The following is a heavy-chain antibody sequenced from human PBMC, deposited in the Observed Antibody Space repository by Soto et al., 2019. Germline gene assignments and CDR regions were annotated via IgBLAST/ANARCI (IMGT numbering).Heavy chain of an antibody. J-gene: IGHJ6*02. D-gene: IGHD1-20*01. CDR1: GGSISSSSYY. V-gene: IGHV4-39*01. Sequence: SETLSLTCTVSGGSISSSSYYWGWIRQPPGKGLEWIGSIYYSGSTYYNPSLKSRVTISVDTSKNQFSLKLSSVTAADTAVYYCARYNWNHYGMDVWGQGTTVTVS. CDR2: IYYSGST. CDR3: ARYNWNHYGMDV.